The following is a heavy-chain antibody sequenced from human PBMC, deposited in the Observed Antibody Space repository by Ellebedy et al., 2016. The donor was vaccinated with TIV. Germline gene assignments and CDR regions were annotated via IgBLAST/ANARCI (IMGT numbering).Heavy chain of an antibody. CDR3: VRIEDGGWALDH. CDR1: GDILSSYA. V-gene: IGHV1-69*13. J-gene: IGHJ4*02. Sequence: AASVKVSCKASGDILSSYAISWVRQARGQGLEWMGGVFPIIGAVNYAQDFQGRVTITADAFTYTSHMLLSSLRSDDTAIYYCVRIEDGGWALDHWGQGTLVTVSS. CDR2: VFPIIGAV. D-gene: IGHD6-19*01.